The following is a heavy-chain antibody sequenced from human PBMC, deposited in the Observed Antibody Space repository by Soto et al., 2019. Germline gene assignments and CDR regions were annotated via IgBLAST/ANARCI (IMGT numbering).Heavy chain of an antibody. V-gene: IGHV4-59*01. J-gene: IGHJ6*02. D-gene: IGHD5-12*01. CDR1: GGSISSYY. CDR3: ARGGTDSGYDLWGLYYYYGMDV. CDR2: IYYSGST. Sequence: QVQLQESGPGLVKPSETLSLTSTVSGGSISSYYWSWIRQPPGKGLEWIGYIYYSGSTNYNPSLKSRVTISVDTSKNQFSLKLSSVTAADTAVYYCARGGTDSGYDLWGLYYYYGMDVWGQGTTVTVSS.